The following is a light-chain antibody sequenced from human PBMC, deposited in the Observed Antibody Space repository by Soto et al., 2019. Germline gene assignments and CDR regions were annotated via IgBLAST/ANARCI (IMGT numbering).Light chain of an antibody. CDR1: QTISSTY. Sequence: EIVLTQSPVTLSLSPGDRATLSCRASQTISSTYLAWYQQKPGQAPRLLIYATSTRATGIPDRFSGSGSGTDFTLTISRLEPEDFAVYYCQQYGSSPKTFGQGTKV. J-gene: IGKJ1*01. CDR3: QQYGSSPKT. V-gene: IGKV3-20*01. CDR2: ATS.